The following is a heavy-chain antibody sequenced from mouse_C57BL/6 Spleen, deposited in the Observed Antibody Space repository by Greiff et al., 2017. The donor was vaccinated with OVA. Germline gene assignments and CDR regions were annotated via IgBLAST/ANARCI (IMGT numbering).Heavy chain of an antibody. CDR2: IRLKSDNYAT. Sequence: EVQLQESGGGLVQPGGSMKLSCVASGFTFSNYWMNWVRQSPEKGLEWVAQIRLKSDNYATHYAESVKGRFTISRDDSKSSVYLQMNNLRAEDTGIYYCTGGGTRLFDYWGQGTTLTVST. V-gene: IGHV6-3*01. J-gene: IGHJ2*01. CDR1: GFTFSNYW. CDR3: TGGGTRLFDY. D-gene: IGHD4-1*01.